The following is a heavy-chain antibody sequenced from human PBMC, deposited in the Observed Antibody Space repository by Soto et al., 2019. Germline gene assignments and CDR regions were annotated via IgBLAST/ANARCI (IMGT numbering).Heavy chain of an antibody. Sequence: GGSLRLSCAASGFTFSSYWMSWVRQAPGKGLEWVANIKPDGSQKWYVDSVKGRFTISRDNARKSLYLQMNSLRAEDTAVYYCARGDYYDSSGPFSDAFDIWGQGTMVTVS. CDR2: IKPDGSQK. D-gene: IGHD3-22*01. CDR3: ARGDYYDSSGPFSDAFDI. V-gene: IGHV3-7*04. CDR1: GFTFSSYW. J-gene: IGHJ3*02.